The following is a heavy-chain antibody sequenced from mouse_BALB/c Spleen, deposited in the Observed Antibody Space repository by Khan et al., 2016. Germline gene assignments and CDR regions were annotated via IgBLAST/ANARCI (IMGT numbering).Heavy chain of an antibody. Sequence: QVQLQQSGAELVKPGASVKMSCKASGYTFTSYNMHWVKQTPGQGLEWIGAIYPGNGDTSYNQKFKGKATLTADKSSSTAYMQLSSLTSEDSAVYYCARNYCRYDYFDYWGQGTTLTVSS. CDR3: ARNYCRYDYFDY. V-gene: IGHV1-12*01. CDR2: IYPGNGDT. J-gene: IGHJ2*01. D-gene: IGHD2-14*01. CDR1: GYTFTSYN.